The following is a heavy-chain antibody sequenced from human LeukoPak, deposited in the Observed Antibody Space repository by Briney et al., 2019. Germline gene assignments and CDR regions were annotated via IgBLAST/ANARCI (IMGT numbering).Heavy chain of an antibody. Sequence: GRSLRLSCAASGFTVSSNYMSWVRQAPGKGLEWVSVIYSGGSTYYADSVKGRFTISRDNSKNTLYLQMNSLRAEDTAVYYCARDLTDYYDSSGSSMWGQGTLVTVSS. J-gene: IGHJ4*02. CDR3: ARDLTDYYDSSGSSM. CDR1: GFTVSSNY. CDR2: IYSGGST. D-gene: IGHD3-22*01. V-gene: IGHV3-66*02.